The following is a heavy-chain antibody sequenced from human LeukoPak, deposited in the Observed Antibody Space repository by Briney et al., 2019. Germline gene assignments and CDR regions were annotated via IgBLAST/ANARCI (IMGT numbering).Heavy chain of an antibody. D-gene: IGHD5-24*01. CDR3: ACVEMATTKGSHY. V-gene: IGHV4-34*01. J-gene: IGHJ4*02. Sequence: SETLSLTCAVYGGSFSGYYWSWIRQPPGKGLEWIGEINHSGSTNYNPSLKSRVTISVDTSKNQFSLKLSSVTAADTAVYYCACVEMATTKGSHYWGQGILVTVSS. CDR2: INHSGST. CDR1: GGSFSGYY.